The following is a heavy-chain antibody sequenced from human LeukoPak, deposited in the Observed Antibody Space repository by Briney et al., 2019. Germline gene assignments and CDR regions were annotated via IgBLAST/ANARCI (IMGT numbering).Heavy chain of an antibody. V-gene: IGHV4-34*01. CDR1: GGSFSGYY. J-gene: IGHJ5*02. CDR2: INHSGST. CDR3: ARGLVVVTAEWFDP. Sequence: PSETLSLTCAVYGGSFSGYYWSWIRQPPGNGLEWIGEINHSGSTNYNPSLKSRVTISVDTSKNQFSLKLSSVTAADTAVYYCARGLVVVTAEWFDPWGQGTLVTVSS. D-gene: IGHD2-21*02.